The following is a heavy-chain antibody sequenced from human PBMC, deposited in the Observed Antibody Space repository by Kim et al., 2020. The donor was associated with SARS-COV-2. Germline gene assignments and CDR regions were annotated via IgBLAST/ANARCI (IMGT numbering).Heavy chain of an antibody. Sequence: SETLSLTCAVYGGSFSGYYWSWIRQPPGKGLEWIGEINHSGSTNYNPSLKSRVTISVDTSKNQFSLKLSSVTAADTAVYYCARGGNLRGVLMVHWGQGTLVTVSS. CDR1: GGSFSGYY. D-gene: IGHD2-8*01. V-gene: IGHV4-34*01. CDR3: ARGGNLRGVLMVH. CDR2: INHSGST. J-gene: IGHJ4*02.